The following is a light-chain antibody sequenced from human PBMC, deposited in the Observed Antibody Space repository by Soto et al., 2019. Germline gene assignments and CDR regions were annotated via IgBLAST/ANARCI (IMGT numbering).Light chain of an antibody. CDR3: QRYDSLPPT. Sequence: DIQMTQSPSSLSASVGDRVTITCQASRDIGKFLNWFQEKPGKAPKLLIYDASNLQTGVPSRFSGRGSGTDFTFTISSLQPEDFATYYCQRYDSLPPTFGQGTRLEI. J-gene: IGKJ5*01. CDR1: RDIGKF. V-gene: IGKV1-33*01. CDR2: DAS.